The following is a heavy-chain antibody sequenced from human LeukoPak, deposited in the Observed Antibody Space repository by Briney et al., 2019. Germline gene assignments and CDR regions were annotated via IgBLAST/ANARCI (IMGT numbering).Heavy chain of an antibody. V-gene: IGHV4-39*07. Sequence: SETLSLTCTVSGGSISSSSYYWGWIRQPPGKGLEWIGGIYYSGSTYYNPSLKSRVTITVDTSKNQFSLKLSSVTAADTAVYYCAREYRDSSGYYPHYNWFDPWGQGTLVTVSS. CDR3: AREYRDSSGYYPHYNWFDP. D-gene: IGHD3-22*01. CDR2: IYYSGST. J-gene: IGHJ5*02. CDR1: GGSISSSSYY.